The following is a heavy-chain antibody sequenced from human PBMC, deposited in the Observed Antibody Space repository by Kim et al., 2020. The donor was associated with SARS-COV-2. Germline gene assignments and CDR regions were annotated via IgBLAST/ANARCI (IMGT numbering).Heavy chain of an antibody. Sequence: GGSLRLSCAASGFTFSSYAMSWVRQAPGKGLEWVSAISGSGGSTYYADAVKGRFTISRDNSKNMLYLQMNSLRAEDTAVYYCAKDQDAEGRATMLGGYYYYGMDVWGQGTTVTVSS. D-gene: IGHD5-12*01. CDR3: AKDQDAEGRATMLGGYYYYGMDV. J-gene: IGHJ6*02. V-gene: IGHV3-23*01. CDR2: ISGSGGST. CDR1: GFTFSSYA.